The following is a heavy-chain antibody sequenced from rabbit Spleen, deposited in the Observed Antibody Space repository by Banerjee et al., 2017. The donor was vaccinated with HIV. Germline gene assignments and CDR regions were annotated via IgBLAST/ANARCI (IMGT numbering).Heavy chain of an antibody. CDR3: ARHAAITGSDL. D-gene: IGHD3-1*01. V-gene: IGHV1S40*01. Sequence: QSLEESGGDLVKPGASLTLTCTASGFSFSSSYYMCWVRQAPGKGLEWIACIYAGSSGSSGSTYYASWAKGRFTISKTSSTTVTLQMTSLTAADTATYFCARHAAITGSDLWGQGTLVTVS. CDR1: GFSFSSSYY. CDR2: IYAGSSGSSGST. J-gene: IGHJ3*01.